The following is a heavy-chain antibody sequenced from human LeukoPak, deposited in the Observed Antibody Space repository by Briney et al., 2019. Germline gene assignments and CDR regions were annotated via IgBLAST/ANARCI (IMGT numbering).Heavy chain of an antibody. CDR2: IYYSGST. D-gene: IGHD5-12*01. V-gene: IGHV4-39*01. CDR1: GGSISNNSYY. Sequence: SETLSLTCTVSGGSISNNSYYWGWIRQTPGKGLEWIGSIYYSGSTYYNPSLKSRVTISVDTSKNQFSLKLSSVTAADTAVYYCASTRGSYSGNEDFDFWGQGALVTVSS. J-gene: IGHJ4*02. CDR3: ASTRGSYSGNEDFDF.